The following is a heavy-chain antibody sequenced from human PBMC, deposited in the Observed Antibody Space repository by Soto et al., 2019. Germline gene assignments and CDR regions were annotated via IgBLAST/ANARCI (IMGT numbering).Heavy chain of an antibody. J-gene: IGHJ6*02. V-gene: IGHV1-46*01. CDR1: GYSFTSYK. CDR3: ARVWSKLWSPNYGLDV. Sequence: QVQLVQSGAEVKKPGASVKVSCRASGYSFTSYKIHWLRQAPGLGLEWMGVINPSVGGTSYAQKFQGRVTVTSYTSTNTVYMELNSLRSEDTAVYYCARVWSKLWSPNYGLDVWGQGTTVTVSS. CDR2: INPSVGGT. D-gene: IGHD3-16*01.